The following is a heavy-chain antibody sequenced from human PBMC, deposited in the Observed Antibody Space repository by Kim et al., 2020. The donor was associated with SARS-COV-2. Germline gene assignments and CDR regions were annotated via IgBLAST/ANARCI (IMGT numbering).Heavy chain of an antibody. Sequence: GDADSVEGRFIISRDKANNSLYLQMNSLRPEDTAFYYCVKDVLAGGADVWGQGTAVIVSS. J-gene: IGHJ6*02. V-gene: IGHV3-9*01. D-gene: IGHD3-3*02. CDR3: VKDVLAGGADV.